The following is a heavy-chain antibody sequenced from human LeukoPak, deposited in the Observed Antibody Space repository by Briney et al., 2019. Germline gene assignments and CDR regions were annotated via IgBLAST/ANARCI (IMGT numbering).Heavy chain of an antibody. CDR2: IRYDGSNK. CDR1: GFTFSSLL. D-gene: IGHD6-6*01. CDR3: ASEYSSSSGAFDI. V-gene: IGHV3-30*02. Sequence: GGSLRLSCAASGFTFSSLLMHWVRQAPGKGPEGVAFIRYDGSNKYYADSVKGRFTISRDNAKNSLYLQMNSLRAEDTAVYYCASEYSSSSGAFDIWGQGTMVTVSS. J-gene: IGHJ3*02.